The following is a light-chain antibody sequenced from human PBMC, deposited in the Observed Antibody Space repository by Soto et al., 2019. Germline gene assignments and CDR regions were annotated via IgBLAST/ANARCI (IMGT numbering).Light chain of an antibody. CDR3: QQSYSTTWT. Sequence: DIQMTQSPSSLSASVGDRVTITCRASQGISTFLNWYQHKPGKAPKLLIYAASSLQSGVPSRFSGIGSETDFTLTISSLQHEDFATYSCQQSYSTTWTFGQGTTVEIQ. CDR2: AAS. V-gene: IGKV1-39*01. J-gene: IGKJ1*01. CDR1: QGISTF.